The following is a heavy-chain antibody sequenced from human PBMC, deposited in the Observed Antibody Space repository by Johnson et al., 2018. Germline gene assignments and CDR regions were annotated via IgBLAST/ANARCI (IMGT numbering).Heavy chain of an antibody. D-gene: IGHD4-17*01. CDR2: IYSEGST. CDR1: GFSVSGDY. Sequence: VQLVQSGGGVVQPGRSLRLSCAASGFSVSGDYMNWVRQAPGKGLEWVSVIYSEGSTHYADSVKGRFTVASDIAKNTLYLQMSSLRAEDTALYFCARTTRGAFDICGQGTMVTVSS. J-gene: IGHJ3*02. V-gene: IGHV3-66*02. CDR3: ARTTRGAFDI.